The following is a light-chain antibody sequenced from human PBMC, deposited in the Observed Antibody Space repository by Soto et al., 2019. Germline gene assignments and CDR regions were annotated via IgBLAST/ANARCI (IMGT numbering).Light chain of an antibody. V-gene: IGLV1-47*01. Sequence: QSVLTQPPSASGTPGQRVTISCSGSSSNIGSNYVYWYQQLPGTDPKLLIYRNNQRPSGVPDRFSGSKSGTSASLAISGLRSEDEADYYCEAWDDSLSGYVVFGGGTKLTVL. J-gene: IGLJ2*01. CDR3: EAWDDSLSGYVV. CDR1: SSNIGSNY. CDR2: RNN.